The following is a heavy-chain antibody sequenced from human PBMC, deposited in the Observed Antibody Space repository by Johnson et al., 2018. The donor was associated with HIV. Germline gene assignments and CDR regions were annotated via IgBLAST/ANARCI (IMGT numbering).Heavy chain of an antibody. D-gene: IGHD3-22*01. CDR3: ARGGRYYDPWAFDI. J-gene: IGHJ3*02. V-gene: IGHV3-20*04. Sequence: VQLVESGGGVVRPGGSLRLSCAASVFTFDDYGMSWVRQAPGKGLEWVAGINWNGGSRGYADSVKGRFTISRDNAKNSLYLQMNSLRAEDTALYYCARGGRYYDPWAFDIWGQGAMVTVSS. CDR1: VFTFDDYG. CDR2: INWNGGSR.